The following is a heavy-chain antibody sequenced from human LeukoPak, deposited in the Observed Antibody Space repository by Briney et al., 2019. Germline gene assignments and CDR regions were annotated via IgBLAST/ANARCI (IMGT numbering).Heavy chain of an antibody. CDR2: IKSKTDGGTT. V-gene: IGHV3-15*01. D-gene: IGHD2-2*01. CDR3: TTRYCSSTSCPFDY. J-gene: IGHJ4*02. CDR1: GFTFSNAW. Sequence: GGSLRLSCAASGFTFSNAWMSWVRQAPGKGLEWVGRIKSKTDGGTTDYAAPVKGRFTISRDDSKNTLYLQMNSLKTEDTAVYYCTTRYCSSTSCPFDYWGQGTLVTVSS.